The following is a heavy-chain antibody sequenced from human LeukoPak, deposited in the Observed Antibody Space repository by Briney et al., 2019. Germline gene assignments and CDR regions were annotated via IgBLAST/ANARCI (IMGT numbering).Heavy chain of an antibody. CDR2: IYHSGIT. CDR1: DYSISSGYY. CDR3: AKSTYYYETFVNAFDF. Sequence: SETLSLTCTVSDYSISSGYYWGWIRQPPGKGLEWIGSIYHSGITYYNPSLRSRVTTSVDTSKNQFSLKLSSVTAADTAVYYCAKSTYYYETFVNAFDFWGQGTVVTVSS. J-gene: IGHJ3*01. D-gene: IGHD3-22*01. V-gene: IGHV4-38-2*02.